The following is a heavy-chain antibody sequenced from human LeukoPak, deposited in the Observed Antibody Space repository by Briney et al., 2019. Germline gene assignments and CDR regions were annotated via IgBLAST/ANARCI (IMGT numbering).Heavy chain of an antibody. D-gene: IGHD6-6*01. J-gene: IGHJ5*02. V-gene: IGHV1-2*02. CDR2: INPNSGGT. Sequence: ASVKVSCKASGYTFTSYYMHWVRQAPGQELEWMGWINPNSGGTNYAQKFQGRVTMTRDTSISTAYMELSRLRSDDTAVYYCARERTAARNWFDPWGQGTLVTVSS. CDR1: GYTFTSYY. CDR3: ARERTAARNWFDP.